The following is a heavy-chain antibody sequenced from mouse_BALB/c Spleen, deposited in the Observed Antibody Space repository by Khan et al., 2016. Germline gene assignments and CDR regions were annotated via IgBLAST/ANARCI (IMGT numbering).Heavy chain of an antibody. CDR1: GYTFTTYW. CDR2: INPTSGYT. Sequence: VQLQESGAELAKPGASVKMSCKASGYTFTTYWMHWVKQRPGQGLEWIGYINPTSGYTDYNEKFKARATLSADKSSSTAYMQLSSLTSEDSAVYYCTRDRIDCWGQGTTLTVSS. J-gene: IGHJ2*01. V-gene: IGHV1-7*01. CDR3: TRDRIDC.